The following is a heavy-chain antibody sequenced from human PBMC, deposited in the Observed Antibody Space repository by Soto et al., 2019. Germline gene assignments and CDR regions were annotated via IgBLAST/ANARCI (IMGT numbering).Heavy chain of an antibody. CDR3: ARAPNYYDSSGYYYYFDY. D-gene: IGHD3-22*01. V-gene: IGHV4-30-2*01. Sequence: SETLSLTCAVSGGPISSGNYSWSWIRQPPGKGLEWIGYIYHSGSTYYNPSLKSRVTISVDRSKNQFSLKLSSVTAADTAVYYCARAPNYYDSSGYYYYFDYWGQGTLVTVSS. CDR2: IYHSGST. CDR1: GGPISSGNYS. J-gene: IGHJ4*02.